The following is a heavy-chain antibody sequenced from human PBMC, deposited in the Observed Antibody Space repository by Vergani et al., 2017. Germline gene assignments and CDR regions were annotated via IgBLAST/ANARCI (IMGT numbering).Heavy chain of an antibody. CDR3: AKETQDDTVESPAAIQGTFDN. CDR2: IWSDGSKK. V-gene: IGHV3-33*06. CDR1: GLTFSSYA. Sequence: QVQLVESGGGVVQPGRSLRLSCAASGLTFSSYAMHWVRQDPGKGLEWVAVIWSDGSKKYYGDSVRGRFTISRDNSKNTMYLQMNGLRAEDTAVYYCAKETQDDTVESPAAIQGTFDNWGQGTLVTVSS. D-gene: IGHD2-2*02. J-gene: IGHJ4*02.